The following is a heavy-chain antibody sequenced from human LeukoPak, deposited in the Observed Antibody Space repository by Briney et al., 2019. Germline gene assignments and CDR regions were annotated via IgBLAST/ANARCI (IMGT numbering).Heavy chain of an antibody. V-gene: IGHV3-23*01. J-gene: IGHJ4*02. CDR3: AKDFRIGDSAHFDY. D-gene: IGHD2-15*01. CDR1: GFTFRSHA. CDR2: IYENGGTT. Sequence: GGSLRLSCVGSGFTFRSHAMSWVRQAPEKGLEFVSGIYENGGTTNYADSVRGRFYISRDNSKNTLYLQMDSLRGEDTAVYYCAKDFRIGDSAHFDYWGQGALVTVSS.